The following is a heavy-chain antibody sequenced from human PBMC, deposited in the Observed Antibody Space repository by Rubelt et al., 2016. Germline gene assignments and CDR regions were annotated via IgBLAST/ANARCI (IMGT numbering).Heavy chain of an antibody. D-gene: IGHD3-22*01. J-gene: IGHJ4*02. CDR2: VSSDGNNK. V-gene: IGHV3-30*04. Sequence: QVQLVESGGGVVQPGRSLRLSCAASGFTFSRYAIHWVRQAPGKGLEWVAVVSSDGNNKYYADSVKGRFTISRYNSKNTLYLQVNSRRPEDTAVYYCGKRRYEGSVYFDYWGQGTLVTVSS. CDR3: GKRRYEGSVYFDY. CDR1: GFTFSRYA.